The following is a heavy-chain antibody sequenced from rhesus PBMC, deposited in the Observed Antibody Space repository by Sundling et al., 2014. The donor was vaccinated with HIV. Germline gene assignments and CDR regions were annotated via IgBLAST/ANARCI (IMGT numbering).Heavy chain of an antibody. CDR2: IFGGGGST. J-gene: IGHJ4*01. CDR1: GGSISDSYY. D-gene: IGHD3-3*01. CDR3: ARKVWTGYYKFDY. Sequence: QVQLQESGPGLVKPSETLSLTCAVSGGSISDSYYWNWIRQPPGKGLEWIGYIFGGGGSTYYDPSLKSRVTISTDTSKNQFSLKLSSVTAADTAVYYCARKVWTGYYKFDYWGQGVLVTVSS. V-gene: IGHV4-106*01.